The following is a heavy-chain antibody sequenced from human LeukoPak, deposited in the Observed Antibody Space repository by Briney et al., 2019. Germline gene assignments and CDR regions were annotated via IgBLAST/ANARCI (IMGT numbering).Heavy chain of an antibody. V-gene: IGHV3-23*01. J-gene: IGHJ4*02. D-gene: IGHD3-10*01. CDR3: AKASARHYYYGSGSYFDY. CDR1: GFTFSSYA. Sequence: GGSLRLSCAASGFTFSSYAMSWVRQAPGKGLEWVSAISGSGGSTYYADSVKGRFTISRDNSKNTLYLQMNSLRAEDTAVYYCAKASARHYYYGSGSYFDYWGQGTLVTVSS. CDR2: ISGSGGST.